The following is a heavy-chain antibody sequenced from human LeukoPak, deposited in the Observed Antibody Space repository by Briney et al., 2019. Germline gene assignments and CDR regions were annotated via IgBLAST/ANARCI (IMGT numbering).Heavy chain of an antibody. Sequence: SETLSLTCTVSGGSISSGGYYWSWIRQHPGKGLEWIGYIYYSGSTYYNPSLKSRVTISVDTSKNQFSLKLSSVTAADTAVYYCAREGWYYYDSSGENAFDIWGQGTMVTVSS. CDR1: GGSISSGGYY. D-gene: IGHD3-22*01. J-gene: IGHJ3*02. V-gene: IGHV4-31*03. CDR2: IYYSGST. CDR3: AREGWYYYDSSGENAFDI.